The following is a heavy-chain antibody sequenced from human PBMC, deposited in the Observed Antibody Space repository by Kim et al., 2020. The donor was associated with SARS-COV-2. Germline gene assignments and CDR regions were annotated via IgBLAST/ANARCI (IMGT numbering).Heavy chain of an antibody. J-gene: IGHJ4*02. CDR3: AGVRSYSGGSFPY. Sequence: YAASIKDRVTMSRHDSKPIAYLQLDSLKTEDTAVYYCAGVRSYSGGSFPYWGQGTLVTVSS. V-gene: IGHV3-49*02. D-gene: IGHD5-18*01.